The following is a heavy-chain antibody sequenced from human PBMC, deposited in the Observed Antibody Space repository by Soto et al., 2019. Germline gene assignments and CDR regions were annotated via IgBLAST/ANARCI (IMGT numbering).Heavy chain of an antibody. CDR3: AKGDNLGPKTGYAFDP. V-gene: IGHV6-1*01. CDR1: GDSVSSNTAS. Sequence: SQTLSLTCAISGDSVSSNTASWNWVRQSPSRGLEWLGRTYSRSKWYNDYAVSVKSRIIINPDTSKNQFSLQLNSVTPEDTAVYYCAKGDNLGPKTGYAFDPWGQGXLVTVSS. J-gene: IGHJ5*02. CDR2: TYSRSKWYN. D-gene: IGHD5-12*01.